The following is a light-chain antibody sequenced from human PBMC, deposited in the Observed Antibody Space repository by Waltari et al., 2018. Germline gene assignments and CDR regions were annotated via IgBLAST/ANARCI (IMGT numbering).Light chain of an antibody. CDR2: EVS. V-gene: IGLV1-51*02. CDR1: SSNIGHNY. CDR3: GTWDSSLSGAV. Sequence: QSVLTQPPSVSAAPGQRVTISCSGGSSNIGHNYVSWYRQFPGKAPKLLIYEVSERPSCSPGRCSGAKAGTSSTLDITGFQAGDEADYYCGTWDSSLSGAVFGGGTHLTVL. J-gene: IGLJ7*01.